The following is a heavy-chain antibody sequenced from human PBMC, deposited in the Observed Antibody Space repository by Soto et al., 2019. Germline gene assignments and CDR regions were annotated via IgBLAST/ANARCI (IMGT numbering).Heavy chain of an antibody. D-gene: IGHD3-3*01. CDR2: IVPMFGTA. J-gene: IGHJ5*02. CDR3: ARDGDPGYAFWSGPLGGGRFDP. Sequence: QVQLVQSGAEVKKPGSSVNVSCKTSGATFGNTAVTWVRQAPGQGLEWMGGIVPMFGTANYAQKFQGRVTITADESTNTAYMELSSLRSDETAVYYCARDGDPGYAFWSGPLGGGRFDPWGQGTLVTVSS. V-gene: IGHV1-69*12. CDR1: GATFGNTA.